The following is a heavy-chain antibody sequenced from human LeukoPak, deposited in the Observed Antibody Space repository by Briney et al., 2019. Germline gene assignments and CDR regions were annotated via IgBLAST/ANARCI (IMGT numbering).Heavy chain of an antibody. J-gene: IGHJ5*02. CDR1: GGTFSSYA. Sequence: SVKVSCKASGGTFSSYAISWVRQAPGQGLEWMGGIIPIFGTANYAQKFQGRVTITADKSTSTAYMELSSLRSEDTAVYYCARDSYGPYNWLDPWGQGTLVTVSS. CDR2: IIPIFGTA. D-gene: IGHD5-18*01. V-gene: IGHV1-69*06. CDR3: ARDSYGPYNWLDP.